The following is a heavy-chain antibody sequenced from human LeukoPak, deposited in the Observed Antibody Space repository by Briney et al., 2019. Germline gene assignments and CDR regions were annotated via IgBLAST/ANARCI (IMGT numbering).Heavy chain of an antibody. CDR1: GFTFSSYA. Sequence: GGSLRLSCAASGFTFSSYAMHWVRQAPGKGLEWVAVISYDGSNKYDADSVKGRFTISRENSKNTLYLQMNSLRAEDTAVYYCARDRDSSGWYDAFDIWGQGTMVTVSS. V-gene: IGHV3-30-3*01. CDR3: ARDRDSSGWYDAFDI. D-gene: IGHD6-19*01. CDR2: ISYDGSNK. J-gene: IGHJ3*02.